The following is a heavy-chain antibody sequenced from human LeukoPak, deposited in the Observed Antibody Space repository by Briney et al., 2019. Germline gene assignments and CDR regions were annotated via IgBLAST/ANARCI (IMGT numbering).Heavy chain of an antibody. D-gene: IGHD6-19*01. Sequence: GSVKVSCKASGYTFTSYYMHWVRQAPGQGLEWMGIINPSGGSTSYAQKFQSRVTMTRDTSTSTVYMELSSLRSEDTAVYYCARGAVAGILVDYWGQGTLVTVSS. V-gene: IGHV1-46*01. CDR2: INPSGGST. CDR3: ARGAVAGILVDY. CDR1: GYTFTSYY. J-gene: IGHJ4*02.